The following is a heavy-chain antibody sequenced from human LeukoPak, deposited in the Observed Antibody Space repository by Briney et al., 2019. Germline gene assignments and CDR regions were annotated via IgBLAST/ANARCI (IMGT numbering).Heavy chain of an antibody. Sequence: GGSLRLSCAASGFSFSDYYMGWIRQAPGKGLEWVSYISGSGSTIFHADSVKGRFTISRDNAKNSLYLQMNSLRAEDTAVYYCASSKWELIYWGQGTLVTVSS. J-gene: IGHJ4*02. V-gene: IGHV3-11*01. D-gene: IGHD1-26*01. CDR3: ASSKWELIY. CDR2: ISGSGSTI. CDR1: GFSFSDYY.